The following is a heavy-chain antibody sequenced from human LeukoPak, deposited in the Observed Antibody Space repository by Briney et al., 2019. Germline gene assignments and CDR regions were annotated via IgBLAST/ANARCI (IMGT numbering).Heavy chain of an antibody. Sequence: PSETLSLTCAVYGGSFSGHYWSWIRQPPGKGLEWIGEINHSGSTNYNPSLKSRVTISVDTSKNQFSLKLSSVTAADTAVYYCQAAVADYWGQGTLVTVSS. CDR3: QAAVADY. V-gene: IGHV4-34*01. CDR2: INHSGST. CDR1: GGSFSGHY. D-gene: IGHD6-19*01. J-gene: IGHJ4*02.